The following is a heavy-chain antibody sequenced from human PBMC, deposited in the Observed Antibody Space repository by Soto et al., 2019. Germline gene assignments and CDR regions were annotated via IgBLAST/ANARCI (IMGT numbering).Heavy chain of an antibody. CDR3: AKVKAARRPVYYFDY. J-gene: IGHJ4*02. V-gene: IGHV3-23*01. D-gene: IGHD6-6*01. CDR1: GFTFSSYA. Sequence: PGGSLRLSCAASGFTFSSYAMSWVRQAPGKGLEWVSAISGSGGSTYYADSVKGRFTISRDNSNNTLYLQMNSLRAEDTAVYYCAKVKAARRPVYYFDYWGQGTLVTVSS. CDR2: ISGSGGST.